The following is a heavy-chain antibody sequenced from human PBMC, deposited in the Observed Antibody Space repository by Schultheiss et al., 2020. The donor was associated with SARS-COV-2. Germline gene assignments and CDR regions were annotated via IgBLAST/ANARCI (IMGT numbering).Heavy chain of an antibody. CDR1: GFTFSSYA. D-gene: IGHD5-18*01. CDR3: ARVSGYSSNYYYYYGMDV. V-gene: IGHV3-30-3*01. CDR2: ISYDGSNK. Sequence: GESLKISCAASGFTFSSYAMHWVRQAPGKGLEWVAVISYDGSNKYYADSVKGRFTISRDNSKNTLYLQMNSLRAEDTAVYYCARVSGYSSNYYYYYGMDVWGQGTTVTVSS. J-gene: IGHJ6*02.